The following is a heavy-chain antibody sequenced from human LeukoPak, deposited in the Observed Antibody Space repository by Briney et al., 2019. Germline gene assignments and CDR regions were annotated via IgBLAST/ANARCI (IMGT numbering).Heavy chain of an antibody. V-gene: IGHV4-38-2*02. Sequence: PSGTLSLTCTVSGYSISSGYYWGWIRQPPGKGLEWIGSIYHSGSTYYNPSLKSRVTISVDTSKNQFSLKLSSVTAADTAVYYCARDYCSSTSCGGFDYWGQGTLVTVSS. CDR2: IYHSGST. CDR1: GYSISSGYY. J-gene: IGHJ4*02. CDR3: ARDYCSSTSCGGFDY. D-gene: IGHD2-2*01.